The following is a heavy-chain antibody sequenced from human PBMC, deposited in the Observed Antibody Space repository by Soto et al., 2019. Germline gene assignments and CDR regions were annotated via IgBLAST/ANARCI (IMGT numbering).Heavy chain of an antibody. V-gene: IGHV1-18*01. CDR1: GYTFASYG. J-gene: IGHJ6*01. CDR2: ISAYNGNT. D-gene: IGHD6-19*01. Sequence: QVQLVQSGAEVKKPGASVKVSCKASGYTFASYGISWVRQAPGQGLEWMGWISAYNGNTNYAQKLQGRVTMTTHTSTSAAYMALRTLRSDDTAVYYCARAVGYYYGMDVWGQGTTVTASS. CDR3: ARAVGYYYGMDV.